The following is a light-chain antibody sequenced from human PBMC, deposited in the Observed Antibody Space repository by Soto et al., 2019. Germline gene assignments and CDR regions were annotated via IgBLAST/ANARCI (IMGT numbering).Light chain of an antibody. J-gene: IGLJ1*01. V-gene: IGLV2-14*01. CDR1: SSDVGGYNY. CDR3: NSYTSNNTYV. Sequence: QSVLTQPASVSGSPGQSITISCTGTSSDVGGYNYVSWYQQHPGKAPKVMIYDVSNRPSGVSNRFSGSKSGNTASLTISGLRAEDEADYYCNSYTSNNTYVFGTGTKVTVL. CDR2: DVS.